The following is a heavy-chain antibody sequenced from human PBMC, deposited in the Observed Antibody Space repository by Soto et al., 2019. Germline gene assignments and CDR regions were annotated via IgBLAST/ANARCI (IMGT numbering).Heavy chain of an antibody. CDR2: IYPGDSDT. CDR1: GYSFTTYW. CDR3: TKGRPWGTIMGDMDV. V-gene: IGHV5-51*01. J-gene: IGHJ6*02. Sequence: GASLKISCKGSGYSFTTYWIGWVRQMPGKGLEWMGFIYPGDSDTRYSPSFQGQVTISADKSISTAYLQWSSLKASDTAMYYCTKGRPWGTIMGDMDVWGQGISVTVSS. D-gene: IGHD3-16*01.